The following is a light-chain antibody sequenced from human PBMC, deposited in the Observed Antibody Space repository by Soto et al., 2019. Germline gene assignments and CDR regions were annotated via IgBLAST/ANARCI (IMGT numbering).Light chain of an antibody. Sequence: QSALTQPPSASGTPGQRVTISCSGSSSNIGSNTVNWYQQLPGTAPKLLIYSNNQRPSGVPDRFSGSKSGTSASLAISGLQSEDDADYYCAAWDDSLNAFYVFGTGTKVTVL. CDR3: AAWDDSLNAFYV. CDR1: SSNIGSNT. V-gene: IGLV1-44*01. CDR2: SNN. J-gene: IGLJ1*01.